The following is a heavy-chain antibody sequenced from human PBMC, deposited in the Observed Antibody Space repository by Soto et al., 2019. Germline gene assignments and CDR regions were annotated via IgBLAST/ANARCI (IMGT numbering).Heavy chain of an antibody. J-gene: IGHJ6*02. V-gene: IGHV4-61*01. D-gene: IGHD2-15*01. CDR1: GGSVSSGSSY. CDR2: IYYSGST. CDR3: ARDGYCSGGSCQDGMDV. Sequence: PSETLSLTCTVSGGSVSSGSSYWSWIRQPPGKGLEWIGYIYYSGSTNYNPSLKSRVTISVDTSKNQFSLKLSSVTAADTAVYYCARDGYCSGGSCQDGMDVWGQGTTVTVSS.